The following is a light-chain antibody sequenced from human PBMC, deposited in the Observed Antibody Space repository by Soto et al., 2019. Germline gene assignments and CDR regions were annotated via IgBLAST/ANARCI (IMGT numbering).Light chain of an antibody. CDR3: QQYGSSPYT. Sequence: EIVLTQSPGTVSLSPGERATLSCSASQRVNRRYLAWYQQKPGQAPRLLIYGASSRATGIPDRFSGTGSGTDFALLINRLEPEDCAVYYCQQYGSSPYTFGLGTKLEIK. CDR2: GAS. CDR1: QRVNRRY. J-gene: IGKJ2*01. V-gene: IGKV3-20*01.